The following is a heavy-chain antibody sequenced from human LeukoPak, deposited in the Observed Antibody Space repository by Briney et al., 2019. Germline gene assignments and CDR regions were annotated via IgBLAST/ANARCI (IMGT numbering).Heavy chain of an antibody. Sequence: QPGRSLGLSCAASGFTFSNYALHWVRQAPGEGLEWVAVISYDGSNKYYADSVKGRFTISRDSSKNTLYLQMNSLRAEDTAVYYCARDRLSSSYFDYWGQGTLVTVSS. CDR1: GFTFSNYA. D-gene: IGHD2-21*02. V-gene: IGHV3-30-3*01. CDR2: ISYDGSNK. J-gene: IGHJ4*02. CDR3: ARDRLSSSYFDY.